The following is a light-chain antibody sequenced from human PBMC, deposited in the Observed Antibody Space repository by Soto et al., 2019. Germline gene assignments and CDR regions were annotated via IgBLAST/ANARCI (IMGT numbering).Light chain of an antibody. CDR3: SSYTSSSTLYV. CDR1: SSDDGGYNY. Sequence: QPVLNKPASVSGSPGQSITFSCTGTSSDDGGYNYVSWYQQHPGKSPKLMIYDVSNRPSGVSNRFPGSKSGNTASLTISGLQAEDEADYYCSSYTSSSTLYVFGTGTKVTVL. V-gene: IGLV2-14*01. J-gene: IGLJ1*01. CDR2: DVS.